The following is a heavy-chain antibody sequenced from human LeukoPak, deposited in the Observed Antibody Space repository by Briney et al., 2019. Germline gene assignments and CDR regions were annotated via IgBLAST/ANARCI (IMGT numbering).Heavy chain of an antibody. CDR3: AKAAAESNYYYMDV. CDR1: GGTFSSYA. J-gene: IGHJ6*03. V-gene: IGHV1-46*01. D-gene: IGHD6-13*01. CDR2: INPSGGST. Sequence: ASVKVSCKASGGTFSSYAISWVRQAPGQGLEWMGIINPSGGSTSYAQKFQGRVTMTRDTSTSTVYMELSSLRSEDTAVYYCAKAAAESNYYYMDVWGKGTTVTVSS.